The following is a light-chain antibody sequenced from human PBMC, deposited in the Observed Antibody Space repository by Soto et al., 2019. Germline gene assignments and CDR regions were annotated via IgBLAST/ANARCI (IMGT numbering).Light chain of an antibody. CDR3: QQYNNWPPWT. CDR1: QSVSSN. CDR2: AVS. Sequence: EIVMTQSPATLSVSPGESATLSCRASQSVSSNLAWYQQKPGQGPRLLIYAVSTRATGIPARFRGSGSGTEFTLTINNLQSEDFAVYYCQQYNNWPPWTFGQGTKVDIK. V-gene: IGKV3-15*01. J-gene: IGKJ1*01.